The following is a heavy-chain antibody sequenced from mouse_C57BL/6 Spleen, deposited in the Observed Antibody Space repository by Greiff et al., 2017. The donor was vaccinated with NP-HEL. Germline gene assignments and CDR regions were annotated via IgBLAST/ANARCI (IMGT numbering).Heavy chain of an antibody. Sequence: VQLKESGGGLVKPGGSLKLSCAASGFTFSSYAMSWVRQTPEKRLEWVATISDGGSYTYYPDNVKGRFTISRDNAKNNLYLQMSHLKSEDTAMYYCAREGGIPFDYWGQGTTLTVSS. J-gene: IGHJ2*01. V-gene: IGHV5-4*01. CDR1: GFTFSSYA. CDR3: AREGGIPFDY. CDR2: ISDGGSYT.